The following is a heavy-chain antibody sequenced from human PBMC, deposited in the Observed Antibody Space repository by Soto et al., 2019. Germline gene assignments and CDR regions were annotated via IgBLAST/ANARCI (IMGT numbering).Heavy chain of an antibody. V-gene: IGHV1-46*01. CDR1: GYTFINYY. CDR2: INPTGGST. D-gene: IGHD2-8*02. Sequence: QVQLVQSGAEVKKPGASVKVSCKASGYTFINYYIHWVRQAPGHGLEWMAIINPTGGSTNYAQKFQGRLTLTRDTSTSTGHWELSRLTSEDRDMYYCARHLAAGDVWGQGTLVTVSS. J-gene: IGHJ4*02. CDR3: ARHLAAGDV.